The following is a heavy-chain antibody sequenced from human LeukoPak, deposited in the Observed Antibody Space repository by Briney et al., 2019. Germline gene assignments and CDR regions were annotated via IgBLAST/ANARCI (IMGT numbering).Heavy chain of an antibody. CDR2: IKSDGSST. J-gene: IGHJ4*02. CDR1: GFTFSSYW. CDR3: ATSRTFDY. Sequence: GESLRLSCAASGFTFSSYWMHWVRQAPGKGLVWVSRIKSDGSSTSYADSVKGRFTISRDNAKNTVHLQMNSLRAEDTAVYYCATSRTFDYWGQGTQVTVSS. V-gene: IGHV3-74*01.